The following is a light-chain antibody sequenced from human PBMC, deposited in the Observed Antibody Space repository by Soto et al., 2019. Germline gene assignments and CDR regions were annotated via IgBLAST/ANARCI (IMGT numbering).Light chain of an antibody. CDR3: QQYGSSPRT. CDR2: GAS. J-gene: IGKJ1*01. V-gene: IGKV3-20*01. Sequence: ELVLTQSPGTLSLSPGERATLSCRASQSVSSSYLAWYQQKPGQAPRLLIYGASSTATGIPDRFSGSGSGTDFTLTISRLEPEDFAVYYCQQYGSSPRTFGQGTKVESK. CDR1: QSVSSSY.